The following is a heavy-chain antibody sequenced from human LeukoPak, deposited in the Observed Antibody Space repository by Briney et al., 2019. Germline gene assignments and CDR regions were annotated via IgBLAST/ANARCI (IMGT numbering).Heavy chain of an antibody. Sequence: SLTLSCAASAFSFSSYAMNSVRQAPGKGLEWISTISGSGGSTYYADAVKGRLTISRDNSKNTLYLQMNSLRAGDTAVYYCTRGSYYYGSGWGQGTLVTVSS. D-gene: IGHD3-10*01. J-gene: IGHJ4*02. V-gene: IGHV3-23*01. CDR2: ISGSGGST. CDR1: AFSFSSYA. CDR3: TRGSYYYGSG.